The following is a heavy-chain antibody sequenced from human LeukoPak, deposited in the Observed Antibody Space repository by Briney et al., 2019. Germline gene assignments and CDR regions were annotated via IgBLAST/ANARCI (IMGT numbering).Heavy chain of an antibody. CDR1: GFTFSSYW. CDR2: IKPDGSEM. Sequence: GGSLRLSCVVSGFTFSSYWMSWVRQAPGKGLEWVANIKPDGSEMYYVDSVKGRFTISRDNAKNSLYLQMNSLRVEDTAVYYCASNGVYPVYWGQGTLVTVSS. D-gene: IGHD6-13*01. J-gene: IGHJ4*02. V-gene: IGHV3-7*01. CDR3: ASNGVYPVY.